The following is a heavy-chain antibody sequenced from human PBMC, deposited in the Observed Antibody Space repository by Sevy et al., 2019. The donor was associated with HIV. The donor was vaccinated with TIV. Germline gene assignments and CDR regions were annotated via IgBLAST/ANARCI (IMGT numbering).Heavy chain of an antibody. V-gene: IGHV3-7*03. CDR2: INQHGTDI. Sequence: GGSLRLSCTASGFTFTDSWMHWVRQAPGQGLEWLANINQHGTDIYYVNSVKGRFTISRDNSKNSVFLQMTSLRAGDTATYDCARGIGKDGDYWGQGTLVTVSS. J-gene: IGHJ4*02. CDR1: GFTFTDSW. D-gene: IGHD1-1*01. CDR3: ARGIGKDGDY.